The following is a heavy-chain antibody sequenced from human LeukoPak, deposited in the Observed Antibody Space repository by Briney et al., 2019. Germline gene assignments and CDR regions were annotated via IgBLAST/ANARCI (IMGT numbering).Heavy chain of an antibody. Sequence: SETLSLTCTVSGGSISSYHWSWIRQPPGKGLEWIGYIYYSGSTNYNPSLKSRVTISVDTSKNQFSLKLSSVTAADTAVYYCAREAVIAAAGTGGLNWFDPWGQGTLVTVSS. CDR3: AREAVIAAAGTGGLNWFDP. CDR1: GGSISSYH. V-gene: IGHV4-59*01. CDR2: IYYSGST. D-gene: IGHD6-13*01. J-gene: IGHJ5*02.